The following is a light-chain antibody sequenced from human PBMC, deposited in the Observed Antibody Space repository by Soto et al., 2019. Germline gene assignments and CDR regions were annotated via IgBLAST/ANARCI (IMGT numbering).Light chain of an antibody. Sequence: DIQMTQSPSAMSASVGDSITITCRASQGINNHFVWFQQKPGKVPQHLIYAASRLQSGVPSTFSGSGSGTEFTLTISSLQPEDSAPYYCLRPNSYPLTFGGATKVEI. CDR2: AAS. CDR1: QGINNH. V-gene: IGKV1-17*03. CDR3: LRPNSYPLT. J-gene: IGKJ4*01.